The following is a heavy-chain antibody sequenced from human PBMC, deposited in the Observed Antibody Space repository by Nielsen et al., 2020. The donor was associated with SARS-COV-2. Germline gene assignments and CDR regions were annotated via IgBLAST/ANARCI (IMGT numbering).Heavy chain of an antibody. CDR1: GFTFSSYG. CDR2: ISYDGSNK. Sequence: GESLKISCAASGFTFSSYGMHWVRRAPGKGLEWVAVISYDGSNKYYADSVKGRFTISRDNSKNTLYLQMNSLRAEDTAVYYCAKSQVGIGQWLGYWGQGTLVTVSS. V-gene: IGHV3-30*18. D-gene: IGHD6-19*01. CDR3: AKSQVGIGQWLGY. J-gene: IGHJ4*02.